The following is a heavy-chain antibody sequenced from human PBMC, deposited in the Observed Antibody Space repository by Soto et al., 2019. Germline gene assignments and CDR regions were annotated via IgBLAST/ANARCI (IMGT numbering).Heavy chain of an antibody. V-gene: IGHV4-31*03. CDR1: GGSISSGGYY. D-gene: IGHD2-15*01. J-gene: IGHJ6*02. CDR3: ARDRNCSGGSCYGIRYYYYGMDV. CDR2: IYYSGST. Sequence: QVQLQESGPGLVKPLQTLSLTCTVSGGSISSGGYYWSWIRQHPGKGLEWIGYIYYSGSTYYNPSLKSRVTISVDTSKNQFSLKLSSVTAADTAVYYCARDRNCSGGSCYGIRYYYYGMDVWGQGTTVTVSS.